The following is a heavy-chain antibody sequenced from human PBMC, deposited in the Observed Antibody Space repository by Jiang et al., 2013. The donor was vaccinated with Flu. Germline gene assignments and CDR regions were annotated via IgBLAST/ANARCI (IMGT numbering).Heavy chain of an antibody. D-gene: IGHD3-3*02. J-gene: IGHJ6*02. CDR3: AKARGAFSYYYYGMDV. V-gene: IGHV3-30*18. CDR2: ILYDGSNK. Sequence: RLSCAASGFTFSSYGMYWVRQAPGKGLEWVAVILYDGSNKYYVDSVKGRFTISRDNSKNTLYLQMNSLRVEDTAVYYCAKARGAFSYYYYGMDVWGQGTTVSVSS. CDR1: GFTFSSYG.